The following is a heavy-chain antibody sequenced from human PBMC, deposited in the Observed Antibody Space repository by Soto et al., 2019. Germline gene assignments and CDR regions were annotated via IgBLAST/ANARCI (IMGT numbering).Heavy chain of an antibody. V-gene: IGHV1-69*01. CDR1: GGTFSSYA. D-gene: IGHD6-13*01. J-gene: IGHJ5*01. Sequence: QVQLVQSGAEVKKPGSSVKVSCKASGGTFSSYAISWVRQAPGQGLEWMGGIIPIFGTENYAQKFQGRVTNTADESTITAYMELSSLRSEDTAVYYWARGPPGPLVAAAGTWGHGNLVTVSS. CDR2: IIPIFGTE. CDR3: ARGPPGPLVAAAGT.